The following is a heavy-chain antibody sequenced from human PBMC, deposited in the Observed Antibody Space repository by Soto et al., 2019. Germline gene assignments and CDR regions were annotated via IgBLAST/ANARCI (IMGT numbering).Heavy chain of an antibody. CDR1: RFTFSTYG. CDR2: ISYDVTNK. J-gene: IGHJ6*02. D-gene: IGHD4-17*01. Sequence: QVQLVESGGGEVQPGRSLTISCAASRFTFSTYGMHWVRQAPGKGLEWVAVISYDVTNKFYSDSVKGRFTISRDNFKNTLTLQMNSLIADDTAVYSCAKDLQSYGDYGYYCYGMDVWGLGTRVTVSS. V-gene: IGHV3-30*18. CDR3: AKDLQSYGDYGYYCYGMDV.